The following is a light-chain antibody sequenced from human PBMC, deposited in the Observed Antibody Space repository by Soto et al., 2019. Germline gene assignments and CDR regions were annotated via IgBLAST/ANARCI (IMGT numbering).Light chain of an antibody. V-gene: IGKV1-39*01. CDR1: QGISTY. CDR3: QQSYNTTWT. Sequence: DIRMTQSPSSLSESAGDRVTITCRASQGISTYLNWYQQKPGKAPKLLIYAASSLQSGVPSRFSGSGSETDFTLTISSLQPEDFATYSCQQSYNTTWTFGQGTKVDI. CDR2: AAS. J-gene: IGKJ1*01.